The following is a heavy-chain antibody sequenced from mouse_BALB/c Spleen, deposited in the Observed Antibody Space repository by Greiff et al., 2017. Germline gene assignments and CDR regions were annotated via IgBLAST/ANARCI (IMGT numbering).Heavy chain of an antibody. CDR1: GYTFTDYA. CDR2: ISTYYGNT. V-gene: IGHV1-67*01. Sequence: QVQLQQSGPELVRPGVSVKISCKGSGYTFTDYAMHWVKQSHAKSLEWIGVISTYYGNTNYNQKFKGKATMTVDKSSSTAYMELARLTSEDSAIYYCARYWGYEGDWYFDVWGAGTTVTVSS. J-gene: IGHJ1*01. CDR3: ARYWGYEGDWYFDV. D-gene: IGHD2-2*01.